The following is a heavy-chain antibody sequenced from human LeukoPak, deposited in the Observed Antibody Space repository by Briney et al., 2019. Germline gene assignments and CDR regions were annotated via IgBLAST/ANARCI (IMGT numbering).Heavy chain of an antibody. J-gene: IGHJ4*02. Sequence: SETLSLTCAVYGGSFSGYYWSWIRQPPGKGLEWIGEINHSGSTNYNPSLKSRVTISVDTSKNQFSLKLSSVTAADTAVYYCARLHALYYYDSSGYDYWGQGTLVTVSS. CDR3: ARLHALYYYDSSGYDY. CDR1: GGSFSGYY. V-gene: IGHV4-34*01. D-gene: IGHD3-22*01. CDR2: INHSGST.